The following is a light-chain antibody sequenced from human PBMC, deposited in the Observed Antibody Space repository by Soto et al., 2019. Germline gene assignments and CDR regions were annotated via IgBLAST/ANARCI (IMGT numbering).Light chain of an antibody. CDR2: GAS. J-gene: IGKJ2*01. CDR3: QQYGSSSYT. Sequence: EIVLTQSPGPLSLSPGERATLSCRASQSVSSSYLTCYQQKPGQAPRLLIYGASSRATGIPDRFSGSGSGTDFTLTISRLEPEDFTVYYCQQYGSSSYTFGQGIKLEIK. V-gene: IGKV3-20*01. CDR1: QSVSSSY.